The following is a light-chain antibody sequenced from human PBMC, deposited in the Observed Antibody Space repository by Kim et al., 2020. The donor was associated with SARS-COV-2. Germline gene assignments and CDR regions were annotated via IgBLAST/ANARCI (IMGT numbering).Light chain of an antibody. V-gene: IGKV3-20*01. CDR1: QSVADYH. J-gene: IGKJ2*01. CDR2: GTS. CDR3: QQYDRPTYT. Sequence: LSPGDMVIHSCRPSQSVADYHLSWFQHEPGHAPRLIIYGTSSRATGIPDRFSGSESGTDFTLTISRLEPEHSAVYYCQQYDRPTYTFGQGTKLEI.